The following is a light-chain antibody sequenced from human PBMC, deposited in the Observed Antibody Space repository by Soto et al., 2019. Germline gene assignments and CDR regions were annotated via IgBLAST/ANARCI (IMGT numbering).Light chain of an antibody. CDR3: QQYNDWPRRLT. V-gene: IGKV3-15*01. Sequence: VMTQSPATLSVSPGERATLSCRASQSLSSNLAWYQQKPGQAPRLLIYGASTRATGIPARFSGSGSGTEFTLTISSLQSEDCAVYYCQQYNDWPRRLTFGGGTKVDSK. J-gene: IGKJ4*01. CDR1: QSLSSN. CDR2: GAS.